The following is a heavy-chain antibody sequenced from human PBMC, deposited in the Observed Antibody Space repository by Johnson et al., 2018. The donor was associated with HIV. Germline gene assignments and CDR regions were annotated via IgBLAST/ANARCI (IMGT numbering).Heavy chain of an antibody. CDR3: ARESANSGRYSGAFDV. CDR1: GFTFSNAW. CDR2: IYSGGTT. V-gene: IGHV3-66*01. Sequence: VQLVESGGGLVQPGGSLRLSCAASGFTFSNAWMSWVRQAPGKGLEWVSVIYSGGTTYYADSVQGRFTISRDNSKHTLYLQMNSLRAEDTAGYYCARESANSGRYSGAFDVWGQGTMVIVSS. D-gene: IGHD1-26*01. J-gene: IGHJ3*01.